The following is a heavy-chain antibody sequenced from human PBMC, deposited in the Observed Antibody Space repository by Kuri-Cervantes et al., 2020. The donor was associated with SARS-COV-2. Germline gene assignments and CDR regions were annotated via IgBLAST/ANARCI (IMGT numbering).Heavy chain of an antibody. CDR2: ITPLFGAT. V-gene: IGHV1-69*06. D-gene: IGHD1-1*01. CDR3: ARGTGIKPGLGYFDS. CDR1: GGSFSNYG. J-gene: IGHJ4*02. Sequence: SVKVSCKGSGGSFSNYGINFVRQVPGQGLEWVGGITPLFGATDNAQKFKGRVTFTADKSTNTAYMELGSLKSDDTAVYYCARGTGIKPGLGYFDSWGQGTLVTVSS.